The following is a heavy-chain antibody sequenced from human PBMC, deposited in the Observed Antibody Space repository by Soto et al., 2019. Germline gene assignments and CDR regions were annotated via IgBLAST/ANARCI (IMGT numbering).Heavy chain of an antibody. CDR1: GFTFSDYY. CDR3: ARVPTYYDFWSGYYKGILKGYYYYMDV. D-gene: IGHD3-3*01. Sequence: GGSLRLSCAASGFTFSDYYMSWIRQAPGKGLEWVSYISSSGSTIYYADSVKGRFTISRDNAKNSLYLQMNSLRAEDTAVYYCARVPTYYDFWSGYYKGILKGYYYYMDVWGKGTTVTVSS. V-gene: IGHV3-11*01. J-gene: IGHJ6*03. CDR2: ISSSGSTI.